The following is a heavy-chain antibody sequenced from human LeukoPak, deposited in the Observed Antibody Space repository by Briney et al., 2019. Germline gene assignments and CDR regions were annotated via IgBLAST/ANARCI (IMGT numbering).Heavy chain of an antibody. J-gene: IGHJ6*03. Sequence: ASVKVSCKASGYTFTGYYMHWVRQAPGQGLEWMGWINPNSGGTNYAQKFQGRVTMTRDTSISTAYMELSRLRSDDTAVYYCARHCDLYYYYMDVWGKGTTVTVSS. CDR3: ARHCDLYYYYMDV. V-gene: IGHV1-2*02. D-gene: IGHD2-21*01. CDR2: INPNSGGT. CDR1: GYTFTGYY.